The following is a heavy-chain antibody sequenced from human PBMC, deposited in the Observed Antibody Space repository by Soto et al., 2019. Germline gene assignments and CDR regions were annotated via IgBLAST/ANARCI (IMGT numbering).Heavy chain of an antibody. Sequence: GGSLRLSCAASGFTFSNYFMHWVRQAPGKGLEWISIIRWDSGEPNYTDSVKGRFTISRDNSKNSLYLHMHSVRTEDTALYYCAKDDTGSIDYWGPGTLVTVSS. CDR3: AKDDTGSIDY. CDR1: GFTFSNYF. J-gene: IGHJ4*02. D-gene: IGHD2-2*02. CDR2: IRWDSGEP. V-gene: IGHV3-43*01.